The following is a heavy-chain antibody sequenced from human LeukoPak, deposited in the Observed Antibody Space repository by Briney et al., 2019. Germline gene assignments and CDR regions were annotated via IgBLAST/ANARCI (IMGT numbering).Heavy chain of an antibody. CDR3: ARPSAAGPYFDY. CDR2: IKTDGRST. J-gene: IGHJ4*02. CDR1: GFTFSSYW. V-gene: IGHV3-74*01. Sequence: GGSLRLSCAASGFTFSSYWMHWVRQAPGKGLVWVSHIKTDGRSTGHADSVKGRFTISRDNAKNTLYLQMNSLRAEDTAVCYCARPSAAGPYFDYWGQGTLVTVSS. D-gene: IGHD6-13*01.